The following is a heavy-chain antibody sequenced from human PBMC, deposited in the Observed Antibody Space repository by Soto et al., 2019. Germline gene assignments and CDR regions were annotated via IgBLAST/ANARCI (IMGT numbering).Heavy chain of an antibody. J-gene: IGHJ4*02. CDR3: ARTVTPEYFVNF. Sequence: SETLSLTCTVSGGSVSSGSYYWSWIRQPPGKGLEWIGYIYYSGSTNYNPSLKSRVTISVATSTSTAYMELRSLRSDGSAAYSCARTVTPEYFVNFWGQGFLVTFS. V-gene: IGHV4-61*01. CDR2: IYYSGST. D-gene: IGHD3-16*02. CDR1: GGSVSSGSYY.